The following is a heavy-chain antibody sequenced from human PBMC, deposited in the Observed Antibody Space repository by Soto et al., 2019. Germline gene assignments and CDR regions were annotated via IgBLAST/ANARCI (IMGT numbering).Heavy chain of an antibody. Sequence: SETLSLTCSVSGVSISSDAYYWSWIRQHPGKGLEWIGYISYSGSTYYNPSLKSRVTMSVDTSKNQFYLKLTSVTAADTAVYYCVSYCFRDTWSMCAYRGQGTLVTGSA. CDR1: GVSISSDAYY. CDR2: ISYSGST. D-gene: IGHD2-15*01. J-gene: IGHJ4*02. CDR3: VSYCFRDTWSMCAY. V-gene: IGHV4-31*03.